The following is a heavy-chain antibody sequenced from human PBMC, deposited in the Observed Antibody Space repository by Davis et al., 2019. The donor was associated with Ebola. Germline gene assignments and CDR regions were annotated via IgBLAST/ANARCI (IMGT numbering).Heavy chain of an antibody. J-gene: IGHJ4*02. Sequence: ASVKVSCKASGGTFSSYAISWVRQAPGQGLEWMGWISAYNGNTNYAQKLQGRVTMTTDTSTSTAYMELRSLRSDDTAVYYCARGGYCSSTSCYTLDYWGQGTLVTVSS. D-gene: IGHD2-2*02. CDR3: ARGGYCSSTSCYTLDY. CDR2: ISAYNGNT. CDR1: GGTFSSYA. V-gene: IGHV1-18*01.